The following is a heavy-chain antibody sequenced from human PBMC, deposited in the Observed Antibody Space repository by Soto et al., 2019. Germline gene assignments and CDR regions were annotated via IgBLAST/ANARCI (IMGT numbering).Heavy chain of an antibody. V-gene: IGHV4-4*02. J-gene: IGHJ4*01. CDR1: GDSIIGTHW. CDR2: THHSRGT. D-gene: IGHD6-13*01. Sequence: SETLSLTCAVSGDSIIGTHWWSWVRRPPGKGLEFIGETHHSRGTNYNPSLRSRVTMSLDKSKNQLSLILYSVTAADTGVFYCARYSAASGTYYFDYWGQGTLVTVSS. CDR3: ARYSAASGTYYFDY.